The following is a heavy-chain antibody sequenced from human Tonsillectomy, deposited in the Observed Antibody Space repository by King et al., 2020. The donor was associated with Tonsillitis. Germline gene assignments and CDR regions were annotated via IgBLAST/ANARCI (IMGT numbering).Heavy chain of an antibody. CDR2: ISAYNGHT. V-gene: IGHV1-18*04. D-gene: IGHD4-17*01. J-gene: IGHJ6*02. CDR3: ARSGANEYGDYVFCGRDV. CDR1: GYTLTSHG. Sequence: VQLVESGAEVKKPGASVKVSCKASGYTLTSHGTSWVRQAPGKGLEWMGWISAYNGHTNYAQNLQGRLTVTTDTSTGTAYMELRSLRSDDTAVYYCARSGANEYGDYVFCGRDVGGRGTAVPVSS.